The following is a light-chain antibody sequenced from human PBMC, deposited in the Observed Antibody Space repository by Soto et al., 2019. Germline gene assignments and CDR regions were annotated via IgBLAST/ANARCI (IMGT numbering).Light chain of an antibody. V-gene: IGLV2-14*01. CDR1: SSYVGGYNY. CDR2: DVS. Sequence: QSALTQPASVSWSPGQSITISCTGTSSYVGGYNYVSWYQQHPGKAPKLMIYDVSNRPSGVSNRFSGSKSGNTASLTISGLQAEDEADYYCSSYTSSSTLYVFGTGTKLTVL. CDR3: SSYTSSSTLYV. J-gene: IGLJ1*01.